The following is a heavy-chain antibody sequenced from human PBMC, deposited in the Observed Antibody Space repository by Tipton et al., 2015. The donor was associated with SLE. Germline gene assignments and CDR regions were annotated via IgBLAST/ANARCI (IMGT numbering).Heavy chain of an antibody. Sequence: SLRLSCAASGFTFIEYWMAWVRQRPGGGLEWVAQIRQNGVDKYYAASVKGRFTISRDIAHNSVYVEMNFLRVEDTAIYYCARGRVRGTTDHVGFNYWRQGALVT. J-gene: IGHJ4*02. CDR1: GFTFIEYW. CDR2: IRQNGVDK. D-gene: IGHD3-16*01. V-gene: IGHV3-7*01. CDR3: ARGRVRGTTDHVGFNY.